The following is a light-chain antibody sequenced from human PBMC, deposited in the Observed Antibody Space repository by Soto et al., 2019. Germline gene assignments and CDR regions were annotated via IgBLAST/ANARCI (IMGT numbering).Light chain of an antibody. CDR2: GAS. Sequence: DIVLTQSPGTLSLSPGERATLSCRASQSIGNNYLAWYQQKPGQAPRLLIYGASIRAIDIPDRFSGSGSGPVFTLTISGLEAEDFAVYYCQHYGSSSTFGQGTKVEIK. V-gene: IGKV3-20*01. CDR3: QHYGSSST. CDR1: QSIGNNY. J-gene: IGKJ2*01.